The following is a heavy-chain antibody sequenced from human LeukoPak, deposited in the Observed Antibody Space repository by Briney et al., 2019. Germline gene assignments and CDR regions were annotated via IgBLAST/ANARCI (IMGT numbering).Heavy chain of an antibody. CDR2: INHSGST. J-gene: IGHJ4*02. CDR3: ARAGRCFDWLYLDY. V-gene: IGHV4-34*01. Sequence: PSETLSLTCAVYGGSFSGYYWSWIRQPPGKGLEWIGEINHSGSTNYNPSLKSRVTISVDTSKNQFSLKLSSVTAADTAVYYCARAGRCFDWLYLDYWGQGTLVTVSS. D-gene: IGHD3-9*01. CDR1: GGSFSGYY.